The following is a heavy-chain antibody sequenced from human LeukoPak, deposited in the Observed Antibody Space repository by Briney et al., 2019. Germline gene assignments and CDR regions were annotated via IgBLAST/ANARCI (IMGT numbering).Heavy chain of an antibody. D-gene: IGHD5-18*01. J-gene: IGHJ4*02. V-gene: IGHV4-34*01. CDR1: GGSFNDYY. CDR2: INNRGRT. CDR3: ARGRYNYGFYDS. Sequence: PSETLSLTCAVYGGSFNDYYWTWIRQPPGKGLEWIGEINNRGRTNYNPSLNSRVTMSVDTSKNQFSLRLTSVTAADTATYYCARGRYNYGFYDSWGQGTLVSVSS.